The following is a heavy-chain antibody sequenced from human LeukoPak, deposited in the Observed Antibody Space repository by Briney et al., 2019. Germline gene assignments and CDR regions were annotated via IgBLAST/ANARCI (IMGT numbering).Heavy chain of an antibody. V-gene: IGHV4-61*01. CDR3: AREDSSGYLGY. J-gene: IGHJ4*02. D-gene: IGHD3-22*01. CDR2: IYYSGST. Sequence: SETLSLTCTVSGGSVSSNIYYWNWIRQPPGKGLEWIGYIYYSGSTNYNPSLKSRVTISVDTSKNQFSLKLTSLTAAHTAVYYCAREDSSGYLGYWGQGTLVTVSS. CDR1: GGSVSSNIYY.